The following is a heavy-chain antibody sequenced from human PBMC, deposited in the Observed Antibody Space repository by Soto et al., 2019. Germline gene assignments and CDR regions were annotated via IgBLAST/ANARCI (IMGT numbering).Heavy chain of an antibody. V-gene: IGHV3-21*01. D-gene: IGHD2-15*01. CDR1: GFTFSSYS. Sequence: ESGGGLVKPGGSLRLSCAASGFTFSSYSMNWVRQAPGKGLEWDASISSSSSYIYYADSVKGRFTISRDNAKNSLYLQMNSLRAEDTAVYYCARDRVDCSGGSCYPNWFDPWGQGTLVTVSS. CDR3: ARDRVDCSGGSCYPNWFDP. J-gene: IGHJ5*02. CDR2: ISSSSSYI.